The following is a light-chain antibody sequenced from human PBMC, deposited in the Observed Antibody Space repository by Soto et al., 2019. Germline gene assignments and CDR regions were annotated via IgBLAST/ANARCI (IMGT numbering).Light chain of an antibody. J-gene: IGKJ1*01. CDR2: LGS. CDR3: MQALQTPRT. V-gene: IGKV2-28*01. CDR1: QSLLRNGYNY. Sequence: DIVMTQSPLSLPVTPGEPASISCRSSQSLLRNGYNYLDWYLQKPGQSPQLLIYLGSIRASGVPDRFSGSGSGKDFTLKISRVEAEDVAVYYCMQALQTPRTFGQGTKVEIK.